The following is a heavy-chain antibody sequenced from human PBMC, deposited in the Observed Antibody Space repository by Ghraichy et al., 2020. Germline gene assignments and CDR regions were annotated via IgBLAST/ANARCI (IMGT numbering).Heavy chain of an antibody. CDR2: LSGSSRHR. Sequence: GGSLRLSCAASGFSFINYDMNWVRQAPGKGLEWVSSLSGSSRHRYLGDSVRARFTISRDNTKNSLYLEMNSLKAEDTAVYYCARSAPPLRKYGMDVWGQGTTVIVSS. J-gene: IGHJ6*02. V-gene: IGHV3-21*06. D-gene: IGHD4-17*01. CDR3: ARSAPPLRKYGMDV. CDR1: GFSFINYD.